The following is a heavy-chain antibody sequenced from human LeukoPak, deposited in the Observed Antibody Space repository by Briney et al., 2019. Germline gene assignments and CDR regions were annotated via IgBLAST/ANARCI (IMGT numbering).Heavy chain of an antibody. CDR2: IYIGGST. V-gene: IGHV3-53*01. J-gene: IGHJ6*02. CDR1: GFTVSTNY. CDR3: ASTSSGNYYYYYGLDV. Sequence: TGGSLRLSCAASGFTVSTNYMTWVRQAPGKGLEWVSVIYIGGSTYYADSVQGRFTMSRDNSENTLYLQMNSLRAEDTAVYYCASTSSGNYYYYYGLDVWGHGTTVTVSS. D-gene: IGHD1-26*01.